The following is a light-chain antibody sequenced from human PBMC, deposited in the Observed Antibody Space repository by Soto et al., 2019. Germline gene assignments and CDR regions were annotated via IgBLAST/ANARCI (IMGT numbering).Light chain of an antibody. V-gene: IGKV1-12*01. CDR2: AAS. Sequence: DIPMTQSPSSGSSSIGDTVTITCLSSQGIYSRLAWYQQKPGKAPKLLIYAASSLQSGVPSRFSGSGSGTDFTLTISSLQPEDFATYYCQQSYSTPPVTFGQGTRLEIK. J-gene: IGKJ5*01. CDR1: QGIYSR. CDR3: QQSYSTPPVT.